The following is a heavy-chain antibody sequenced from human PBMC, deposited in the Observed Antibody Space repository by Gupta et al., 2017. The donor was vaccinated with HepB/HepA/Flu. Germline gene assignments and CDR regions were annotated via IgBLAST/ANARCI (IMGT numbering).Heavy chain of an antibody. CDR1: GFTFSNYW. CDR3: ARDIDY. J-gene: IGHJ4*02. V-gene: IGHV3-7*01. CDR2: IKQDGSER. Sequence: EVQLVESGGGLVQPGGSLRLSCAASGFTFSNYWMSWVRQAPGKGLEWVANIKQDGSERYDVDSLKGRFTISRDNAKNSLFLQMNSLRVEDTAVYYCARDIDYWGQGTLVTVSS.